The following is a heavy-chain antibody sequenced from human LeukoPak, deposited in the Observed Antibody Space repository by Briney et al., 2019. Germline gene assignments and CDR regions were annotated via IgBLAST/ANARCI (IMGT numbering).Heavy chain of an antibody. J-gene: IGHJ4*02. V-gene: IGHV1-46*01. CDR3: ASSFYDLLVYFDY. CDR1: GYTFTGYY. CDR2: INPSDGST. D-gene: IGHD5/OR15-5a*01. Sequence: WASVKVSCKASGYTFTGYYMHWVRQAPGQGLEWMGKINPSDGSTRCAQKFQGRVTMTRDMSTSTVYMELSSLRSEDTAVYYCASSFYDLLVYFDYWGQGTLVTVSS.